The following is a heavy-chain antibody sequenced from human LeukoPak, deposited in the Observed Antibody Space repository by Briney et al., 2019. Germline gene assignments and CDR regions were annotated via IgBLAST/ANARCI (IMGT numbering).Heavy chain of an antibody. J-gene: IGHJ4*02. Sequence: PGGSLRLSCVTSGFTFSSYAMNWVRQAPGKGLEWVSSISSSSSYIYYADSVKGRFTISRDNAKNSLYLQMNSLRAEDTAVYYCARVVGDDYGDWPLDYWGQGTLVTVSS. CDR2: ISSSSSYI. D-gene: IGHD4-17*01. CDR3: ARVVGDDYGDWPLDY. V-gene: IGHV3-21*01. CDR1: GFTFSSYA.